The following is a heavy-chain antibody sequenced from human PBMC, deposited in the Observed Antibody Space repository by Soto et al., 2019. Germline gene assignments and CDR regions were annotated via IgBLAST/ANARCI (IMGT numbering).Heavy chain of an antibody. Sequence: KGLEWIGEINHSGSTNYNPSLKSRVTISVDTSKNQFSLKLSSVTAADTAVYYCARMPNYESNGAMPYYFDYSGQ. CDR3: ARMPNYESNGAMPYYFDY. D-gene: IGHD2-2*01. J-gene: IGHJ4*02. V-gene: IGHV4-34*01. CDR2: INHSGST.